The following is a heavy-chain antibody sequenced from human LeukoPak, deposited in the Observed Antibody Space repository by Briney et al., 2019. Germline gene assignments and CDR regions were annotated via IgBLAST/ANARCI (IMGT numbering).Heavy chain of an antibody. D-gene: IGHD3-22*01. Sequence: HPGGSLRLSCAASGFTFSNYGMHWVRQAPGRGLEWLSFIRFDGSNKYYADAVKGRFTISRDNSKNTLYLQMNSLRAEDTALYYCAKVPYYYDTTAGDYWGQGTLVAVSA. V-gene: IGHV3-30*02. CDR3: AKVPYYYDTTAGDY. J-gene: IGHJ4*02. CDR2: IRFDGSNK. CDR1: GFTFSNYG.